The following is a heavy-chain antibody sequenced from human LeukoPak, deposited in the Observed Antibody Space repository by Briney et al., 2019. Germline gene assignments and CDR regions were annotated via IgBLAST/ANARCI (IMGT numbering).Heavy chain of an antibody. J-gene: IGHJ3*02. Sequence: PSETLSLTCAVYGGSFSGYYWIWIRQPPGKGLEWTGEISHSGSINYNPSLKSRVVISVDTSKNQFSLKLSSVTAADTAVYYCARLYMTTVTNRGAFDIWGQGTMVTVSP. D-gene: IGHD4-17*01. CDR1: GGSFSGYY. V-gene: IGHV4-34*01. CDR3: ARLYMTTVTNRGAFDI. CDR2: ISHSGSI.